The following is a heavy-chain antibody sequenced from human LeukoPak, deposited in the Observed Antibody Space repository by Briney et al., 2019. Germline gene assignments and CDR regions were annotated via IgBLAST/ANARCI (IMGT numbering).Heavy chain of an antibody. D-gene: IGHD3-10*01. CDR1: GGSISSSSYY. Sequence: PSETLSLTCTVSGGSISSSSYYWGWIRQPPGKGLEWIGSIYYSGSTYYNPSLKSRVTISVDTSKNQFSLKLSSVTAADTAVYYCARRFGTPFDYWGQGTLVTVSS. CDR2: IYYSGST. CDR3: ARRFGTPFDY. V-gene: IGHV4-39*01. J-gene: IGHJ4*02.